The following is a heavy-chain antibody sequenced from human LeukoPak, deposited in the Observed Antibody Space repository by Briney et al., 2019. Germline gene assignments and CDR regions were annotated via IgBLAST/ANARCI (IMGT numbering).Heavy chain of an antibody. CDR1: GYTFIGYY. CDR3: ARDSSGWPRPYYYMNV. CDR2: INPNSGDT. J-gene: IGHJ6*03. V-gene: IGHV1-2*02. D-gene: IGHD6-19*01. Sequence: GASVEVSCKASGYTFIGYYIHWVRQAPGQGLEWLGWINPNSGDTNYAQNFQGRVTLTRDTSLTTAYMEVNKLRPDDTAVYYCARDSSGWPRPYYYMNVWGKGTTVTVSS.